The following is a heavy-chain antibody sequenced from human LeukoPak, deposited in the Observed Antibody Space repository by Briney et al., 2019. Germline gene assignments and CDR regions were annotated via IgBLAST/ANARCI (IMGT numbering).Heavy chain of an antibody. CDR2: IYSSGST. V-gene: IGHV4-4*07. CDR1: GGSIPGYN. CDR3: VRDLGRFDS. J-gene: IGHJ5*01. Sequence: PSETLSLTCSVSGGSIPGYNWSWIRQPAGKGLEWIGRIYSSGSTNYNPSLKSRVTMSVDTSKNQFSLRVTSVTAADTAVYFCVRDLGRFDSWGQGALVRVSS.